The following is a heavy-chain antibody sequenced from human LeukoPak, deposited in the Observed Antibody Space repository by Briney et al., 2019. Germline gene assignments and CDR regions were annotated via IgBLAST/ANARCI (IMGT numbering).Heavy chain of an antibody. J-gene: IGHJ5*02. CDR2: IYYSGST. V-gene: IGHV4-31*03. CDR3: ARGSYDGSGYARFDP. CDR1: GGSISSGGYY. D-gene: IGHD3-22*01. Sequence: PSQTLSLTCTVSGGSISSGGYYWSWIRQHPGKGLEWIGYIYYSGSTYYNPSLKSRVTISVDTSKNQFSLKLSSVTAADTAVYYCARGSYDGSGYARFDPWGQEPWSPSPQ.